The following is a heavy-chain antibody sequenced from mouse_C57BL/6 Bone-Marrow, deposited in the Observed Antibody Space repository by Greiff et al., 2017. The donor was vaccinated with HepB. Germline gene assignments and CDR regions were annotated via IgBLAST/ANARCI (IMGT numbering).Heavy chain of an antibody. V-gene: IGHV1-54*01. CDR1: GYAFTNYL. J-gene: IGHJ4*01. Sequence: VQLQQSGAELVRPGTSVKVSCKASGYAFTNYLIEWVKQRPGQGLEWIGVINPGSGGTNYNEKFKGKAPLTADKSSSTAYRQLSSLTSEDSAVYFCARTGDGYRAKGGYAMDYWGQGTSVTVSS. CDR2: INPGSGGT. CDR3: ARTGDGYRAKGGYAMDY. D-gene: IGHD2-14*01.